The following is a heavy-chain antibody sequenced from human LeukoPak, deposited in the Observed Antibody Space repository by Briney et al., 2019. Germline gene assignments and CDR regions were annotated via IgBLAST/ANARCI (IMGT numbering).Heavy chain of an antibody. Sequence: EGSLRLSCAASGFTFSSYAMSWVRQAPGKGLEWVSVISNGGAGTYYADSVKGRFTISRDNSKSTLYLQMSSLRAEDTAVYYCAKDHGTNVYDPFDYWGKGTLVTVSS. D-gene: IGHD2-8*01. CDR1: GFTFSSYA. J-gene: IGHJ4*02. V-gene: IGHV3-23*01. CDR3: AKDHGTNVYDPFDY. CDR2: ISNGGAGT.